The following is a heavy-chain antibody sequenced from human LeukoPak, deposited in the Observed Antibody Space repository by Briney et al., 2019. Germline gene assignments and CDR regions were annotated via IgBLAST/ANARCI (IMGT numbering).Heavy chain of an antibody. CDR1: GFTFRNYW. CDR3: ARRNTNDLDY. J-gene: IGHJ4*02. D-gene: IGHD1-1*01. Sequence: GGSLRLSCAASGFTFRNYWMHWVRQAPGEGLVWVSVINGDGSTTIYADSVKGRFTISRDNAKNTLSLQMNSLRAEDTAVYYCARRNTNDLDYWGQGTLVTVSS. CDR2: INGDGSTT. V-gene: IGHV3-74*01.